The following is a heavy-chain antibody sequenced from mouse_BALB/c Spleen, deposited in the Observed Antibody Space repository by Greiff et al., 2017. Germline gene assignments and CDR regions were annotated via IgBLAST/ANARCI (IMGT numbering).Heavy chain of an antibody. D-gene: IGHD2-4*01. J-gene: IGHJ2*01. CDR3: ARTYDYDRSDY. Sequence: QVQLQQSVAELVRPGTSVKISCKASGYTFTNYWLGWVKQRPGHGLEWIGDIYPGGGYTNYNEKFKGKATLTADTSSSTAYMQLSSLTSEDSAVYFCARTYDYDRSDYWGQGTTLTVSS. V-gene: IGHV1-63*02. CDR1: GYTFTNYW. CDR2: IYPGGGYT.